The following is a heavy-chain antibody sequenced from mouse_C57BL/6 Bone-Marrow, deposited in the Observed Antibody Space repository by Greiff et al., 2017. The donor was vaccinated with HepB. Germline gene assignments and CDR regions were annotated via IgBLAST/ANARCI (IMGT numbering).Heavy chain of an antibody. CDR1: GFNITDYY. CDR3: APKGITAVVEYFDV. V-gene: IGHV14-2*01. CDR2: IDPEDGET. Sequence: VQLKESGAELVKPGASVKLSCTASGFNITDYYMHWVKQRTEQGLEWIGRIDPEDGETKYAPKFQGKATITADTSSNTAYLQLSSLTSEDTAVYYCAPKGITAVVEYFDVWGTGTTVTVSS. D-gene: IGHD1-1*01. J-gene: IGHJ1*03.